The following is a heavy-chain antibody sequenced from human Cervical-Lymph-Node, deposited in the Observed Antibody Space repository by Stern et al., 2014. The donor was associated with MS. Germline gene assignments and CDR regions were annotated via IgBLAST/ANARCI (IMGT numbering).Heavy chain of an antibody. D-gene: IGHD2-8*01. CDR3: AREGRPRPGLGVD. CDR1: GYTFTAYY. J-gene: IGHJ4*02. CDR2: INPNGGYT. V-gene: IGHV1-2*06. Sequence: VQSGAEVKKPGASVKVSCKTSGYTFTAYYMHWVRQTPGQGLEWMGRINPNGGYTNYAQKFQGRVTMTRDTSVSTAYMELSGLRSDDTAVYYCAREGRPRPGLGVDWGQGTLVTVSS.